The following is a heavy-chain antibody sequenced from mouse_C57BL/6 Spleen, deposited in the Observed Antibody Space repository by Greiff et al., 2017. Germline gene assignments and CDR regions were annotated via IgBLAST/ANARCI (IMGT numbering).Heavy chain of an antibody. Sequence: EVQVVESGGGLVKPGGSLKLSCAASGFTFSSYAMSWVRQTPEKRLEWVATISDGGSYTYYPDNVKGRFTISRDNAKNNLYLQMSHLKSEDTAMYYGARGSNYLDYWGQGTTLTVSS. V-gene: IGHV5-4*01. CDR3: ARGSNYLDY. J-gene: IGHJ2*01. D-gene: IGHD5-1*01. CDR1: GFTFSSYA. CDR2: ISDGGSYT.